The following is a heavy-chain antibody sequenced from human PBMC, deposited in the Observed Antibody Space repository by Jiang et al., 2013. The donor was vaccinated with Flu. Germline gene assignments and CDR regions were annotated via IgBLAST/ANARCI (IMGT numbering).Heavy chain of an antibody. V-gene: IGHV4-39*01. CDR1: GGSISSSSYY. Sequence: LLKPSETLSLTCTVSGGSISSSSYYWGWIRQPPGKGLEWIGSIYYSGSTYYNPSLKSRVTISVDTSKNQFSLKLSSVTAADTAVYYCARGGHSGSPYKYWGQGTLVTVSS. J-gene: IGHJ4*02. CDR2: IYYSGST. CDR3: ARGGHSGSPYKY. D-gene: IGHD1-26*01.